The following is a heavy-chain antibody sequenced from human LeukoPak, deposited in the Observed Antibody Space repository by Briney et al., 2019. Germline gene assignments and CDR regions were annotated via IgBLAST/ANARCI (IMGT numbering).Heavy chain of an antibody. CDR3: ARESGDYSAFDI. D-gene: IGHD4-17*01. CDR2: IIPILGIA. CDR1: GGTFSSYA. V-gene: IGHV1-69*04. J-gene: IGHJ3*02. Sequence: SVKVSCKASGGTFSSYAISWVRQAPGQGLEWMGRIIPILGIANYAQKFQGRVTITADKSTSTAYMELSSLRSEDTAVYYCARESGDYSAFDIWGQGTMVTVS.